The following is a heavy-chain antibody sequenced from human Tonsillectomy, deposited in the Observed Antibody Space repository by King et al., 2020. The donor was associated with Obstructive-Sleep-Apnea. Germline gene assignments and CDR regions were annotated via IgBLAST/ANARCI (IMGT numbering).Heavy chain of an antibody. D-gene: IGHD5-18*01. Sequence: MQLQESGPGLVKPSETLSLTCTVSGYSISSGYYWGWIRQPLGKGLEWIGRIYHSGSTYYNPSLKSLVTLSVDTSKNQFSLKLSSVTAADTAVYYCARTAMVTDYFDYWGQGTLFTVSS. CDR1: GYSISSGYY. CDR2: IYHSGST. J-gene: IGHJ4*02. V-gene: IGHV4-38-2*02. CDR3: ARTAMVTDYFDY.